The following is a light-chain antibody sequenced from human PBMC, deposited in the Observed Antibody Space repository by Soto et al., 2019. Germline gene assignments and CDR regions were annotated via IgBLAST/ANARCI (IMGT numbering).Light chain of an antibody. V-gene: IGLV1-47*01. J-gene: IGLJ2*01. Sequence: QSVLTQPPSASGTPGQRVTISCSGSSSNIGSNYVYWYQQLPGPAPKLRIFRNNQRPSGVPDRVSGPKSGTSASLAISGLRSEDEADYYCAAWDDSLSGRVVFGGGTKLTVL. CDR3: AAWDDSLSGRVV. CDR2: RNN. CDR1: SSNIGSNY.